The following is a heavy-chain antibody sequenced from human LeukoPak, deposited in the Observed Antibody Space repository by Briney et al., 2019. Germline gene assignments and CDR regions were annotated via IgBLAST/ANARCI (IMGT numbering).Heavy chain of an antibody. D-gene: IGHD3-16*01. V-gene: IGHV3-15*01. Sequence: GKSLRLSCAGSGFIFTNACMNWVRQAPGKGLEWVGRIKSKVNGETTDYAAPVKGKFIISRDDSRNTVYLQMSSLEPEDTAVYYCATGGYAFDIWGQGKMVTVSS. CDR3: ATGGYAFDI. CDR1: GFIFTNAC. CDR2: IKSKVNGETT. J-gene: IGHJ3*02.